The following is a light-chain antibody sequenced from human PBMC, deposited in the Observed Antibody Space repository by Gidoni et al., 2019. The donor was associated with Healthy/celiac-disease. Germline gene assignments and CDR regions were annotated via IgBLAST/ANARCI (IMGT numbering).Light chain of an antibody. V-gene: IGLV2-23*02. CDR2: EVS. CDR1: SSDVGSYNL. J-gene: IGLJ1*01. Sequence: QSALTQPASVSGSPGQSITISCTGTSSDVGSYNLVSWYQQHPGKAPKLMMYEVSKRTSGVSNRFSGSKSGNTASLTISGLQAEDEADYYCCSYAGSSTRGYVFGTGTKVTVL. CDR3: CSYAGSSTRGYV.